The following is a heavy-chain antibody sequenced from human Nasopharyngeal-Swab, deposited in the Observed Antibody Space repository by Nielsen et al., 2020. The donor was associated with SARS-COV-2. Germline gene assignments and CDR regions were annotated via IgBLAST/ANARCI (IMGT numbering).Heavy chain of an antibody. J-gene: IGHJ4*02. Sequence: SETLSLTCAVSGYSISSGYYWGWIRQPPGKGLECIGNIYHSGSTYYNPSLKSRVTISVDTSKNQFSLKLSSVTAADTAVHYCARRSSWYYLDYWGQGIPVTVSS. CDR3: ARRSSWYYLDY. V-gene: IGHV4-38-2*01. D-gene: IGHD6-13*01. CDR2: IYHSGST. CDR1: GYSISSGYY.